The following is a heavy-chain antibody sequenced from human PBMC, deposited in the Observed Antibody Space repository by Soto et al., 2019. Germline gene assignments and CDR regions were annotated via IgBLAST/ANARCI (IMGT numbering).Heavy chain of an antibody. D-gene: IGHD6-25*01. V-gene: IGHV2-5*02. CDR1: GFSLSTHGVG. J-gene: IGHJ4*02. CDR2: VYWDGDK. Sequence: QITLKESGPTLVKPTQTLTLTCTFSGFSLSTHGVGVGWIRQPPGKALEWLAHVYWDGDKRYSPSLRSRLTITKDTSGNQVVLTMTAMDPVDTATYYCVHIPSSARYENYFAYWGQGTLVTVSS. CDR3: VHIPSSARYENYFAY.